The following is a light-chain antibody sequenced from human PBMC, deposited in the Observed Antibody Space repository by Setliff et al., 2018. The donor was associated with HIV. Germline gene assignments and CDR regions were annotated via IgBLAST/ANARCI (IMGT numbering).Light chain of an antibody. Sequence: QSALTQPRSVSGSPGQSVTIPCTGTSSDVGSYNYVTWYQQHPGKVPKLMIYDVTRRPSGVPDRFSGSRSGNTASLTISGLQAEDEADYYCSSFAGRLHGFGTGTKVTVL. J-gene: IGLJ1*01. CDR2: DVT. CDR1: SSDVGSYNY. V-gene: IGLV2-11*01. CDR3: SSFAGRLHG.